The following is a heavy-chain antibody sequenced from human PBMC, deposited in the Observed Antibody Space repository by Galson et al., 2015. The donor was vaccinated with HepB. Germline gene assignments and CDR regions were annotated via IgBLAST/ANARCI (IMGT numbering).Heavy chain of an antibody. Sequence: SVKVSCKASGYTFTSYGISWVRQAPGQGLEWMGWISAYNGNTNYAQKLQGRVTMTTDTSTSTAYMELRSLRSDDTAVYYCARVGYSGYDHYYYYGMDVWGQGTTVTVSS. J-gene: IGHJ6*02. CDR1: GYTFTSYG. CDR3: ARVGYSGYDHYYYYGMDV. V-gene: IGHV1-18*04. D-gene: IGHD5-12*01. CDR2: ISAYNGNT.